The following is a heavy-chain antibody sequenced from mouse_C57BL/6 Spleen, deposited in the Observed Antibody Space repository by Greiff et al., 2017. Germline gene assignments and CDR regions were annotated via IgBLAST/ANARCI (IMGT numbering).Heavy chain of an antibody. V-gene: IGHV1-76*01. D-gene: IGHD1-1*01. CDR3: ARKDYGSSYVNWYFDV. Sequence: VKLQESGAELVRPGASVKLSCKASGYTFTDYYINWVKQRPGQGLEWIARIYPGSGNTYYNEKFKGKATLTAEKSSSTAYMQLSSLTSEDSAVYFCARKDYGSSYVNWYFDVWGTGTTVTVSS. CDR1: GYTFTDYY. J-gene: IGHJ1*03. CDR2: IYPGSGNT.